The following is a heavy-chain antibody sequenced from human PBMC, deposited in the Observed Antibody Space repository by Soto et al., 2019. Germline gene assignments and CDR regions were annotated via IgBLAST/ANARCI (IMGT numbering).Heavy chain of an antibody. CDR1: GGSISSGDYY. V-gene: IGHV4-30-4*01. CDR3: ARGWSQASSEVGGWFDP. Sequence: PSETLSLTCTVSGGSISSGDYYWSWIRQPPGKGLEWIGYIYYSGSAYYNPSVKSRVTISVDTSKNQFSLKLSSVTAADTAVYYCARGWSQASSEVGGWFDPWGQGTLVTVSS. CDR2: IYYSGSA. D-gene: IGHD6-6*01. J-gene: IGHJ5*02.